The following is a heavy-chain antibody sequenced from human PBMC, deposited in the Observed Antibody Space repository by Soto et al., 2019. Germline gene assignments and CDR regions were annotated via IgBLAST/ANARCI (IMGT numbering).Heavy chain of an antibody. CDR3: ARENWKESPMDV. J-gene: IGHJ4*02. D-gene: IGHD1-1*01. CDR1: GYTFNRYG. Sequence: QVQLVQSGTEVRKPGASVKVSCKASGYTFNRYGISWVRQAPGEGLEWMGWINIYNGKTDYTQKFQGRITMTADTSTTTAYMELRSLRSDDTAVYYCARENWKESPMDVWGQGTLVTVSS. V-gene: IGHV1-18*01. CDR2: INIYNGKT.